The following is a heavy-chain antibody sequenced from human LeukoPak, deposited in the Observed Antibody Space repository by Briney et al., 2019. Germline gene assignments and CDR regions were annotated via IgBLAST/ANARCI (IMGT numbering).Heavy chain of an antibody. D-gene: IGHD3-22*01. CDR1: GYTFTGYY. V-gene: IGHV1-2*06. J-gene: IGHJ4*02. CDR2: INPNSGGT. CDR3: ARDLHFDDSSGD. Sequence: GASVKVSCKASGYTFTGYYMHWVRQAPGQGLEWMGRINPNSGGTNYAQKFQGRVTMTRDTSISTAYMELSRLRSDDTAVYYCARDLHFDDSSGDWGQGTLVTVSS.